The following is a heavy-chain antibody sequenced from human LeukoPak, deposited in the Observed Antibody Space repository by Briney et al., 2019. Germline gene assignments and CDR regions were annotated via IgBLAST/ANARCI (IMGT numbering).Heavy chain of an antibody. J-gene: IGHJ4*02. CDR3: AKARTVAAFYFDY. D-gene: IGHD6-19*01. Sequence: PGGSLRLSCAASGFPFSSYAMSWVRQAPGRGLEWVSAITGSGGSTYYADSVKGRITISRDNSKSTLYLQMNSLTAEDTAIYFCAKARTVAAFYFDYWGQGTLVTVSS. V-gene: IGHV3-23*01. CDR2: ITGSGGST. CDR1: GFPFSSYA.